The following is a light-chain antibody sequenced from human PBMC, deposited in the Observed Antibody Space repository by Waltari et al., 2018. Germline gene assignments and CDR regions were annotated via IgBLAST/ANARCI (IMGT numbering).Light chain of an antibody. CDR3: WSYVGGNTYWV. J-gene: IGLJ3*02. V-gene: IGLV2-11*01. CDR2: DVN. CDR1: SSDVGGYNF. Sequence: QSALAQPRSMSGSPGQPVAISCTGTSSDVGGYNFVSWYQQPPDKAPKLIIYDVNKRPSGVPDRFSGSKSGNTASLTISGLQAEDEAHYYCWSYVGGNTYWVFGGGTKLTVL.